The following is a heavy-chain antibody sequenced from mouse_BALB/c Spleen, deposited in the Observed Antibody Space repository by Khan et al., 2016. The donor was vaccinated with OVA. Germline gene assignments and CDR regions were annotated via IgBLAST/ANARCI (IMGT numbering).Heavy chain of an antibody. CDR2: INTYTGEP. CDR1: GYTFTDYV. CDR3: ARFHGGY. Sequence: QIQLVQSGPDLKKPGETVKISCKASGYTFTDYVMNWVKQAPGKGLKWMGWINTYTGEPTYADDFKGRFAFSLETSASTAYLQINSLKNEATATYFCARFHGGYWGQGTTLTVSS. J-gene: IGHJ2*01. V-gene: IGHV9-3-1*01.